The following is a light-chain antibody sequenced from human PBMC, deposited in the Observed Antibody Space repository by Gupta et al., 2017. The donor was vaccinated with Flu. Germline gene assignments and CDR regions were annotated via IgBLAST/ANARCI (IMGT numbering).Light chain of an antibody. V-gene: IGKV3-20*01. J-gene: IGKJ4*01. Sequence: GSLFLSPGERATLSCRGSQRVSGNCLAWEQQKPGQAPRRLIYGASSRATGVPERFSGSGAGTEFNLTISRREPEDFAVYYCQQYGSLPLTFGGGTKVEIK. CDR2: GAS. CDR1: QRVSGNC. CDR3: QQYGSLPLT.